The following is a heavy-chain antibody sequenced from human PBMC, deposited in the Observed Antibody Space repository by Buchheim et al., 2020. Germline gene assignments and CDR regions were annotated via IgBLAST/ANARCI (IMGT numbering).Heavy chain of an antibody. CDR1: GFTFSSYA. J-gene: IGHJ4*02. CDR2: ISGSGGST. D-gene: IGHD3-22*01. V-gene: IGHV3-23*01. CDR3: AKYYDSSGYWFDY. Sequence: EVQLLESGGGLVQPGGSLRLSCAASGFTFSSYAMSWVRQAPGKGLEWVSAISGSGGSTYYADSVRGRFTISREYYKHTLYLQMNSLRAEDTAVYYCAKYYDSSGYWFDYWGQGTL.